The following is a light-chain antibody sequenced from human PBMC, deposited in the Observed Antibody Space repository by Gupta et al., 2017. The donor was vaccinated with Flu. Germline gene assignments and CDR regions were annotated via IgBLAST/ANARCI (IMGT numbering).Light chain of an antibody. V-gene: IGKV3-15*01. J-gene: IGKJ1*01. CDR2: FAS. Sequence: EIVMTQSPAPLSVSPGEKVTLSCRASQSVNNNLAWYQQKPGQAPRLLIYFASTRAPGVPARFSGSGSGTEFTLTISSLESDDFAVYYCQQYYNWHPWTFGQGTKVEVK. CDR1: QSVNNN. CDR3: QQYYNWHPWT.